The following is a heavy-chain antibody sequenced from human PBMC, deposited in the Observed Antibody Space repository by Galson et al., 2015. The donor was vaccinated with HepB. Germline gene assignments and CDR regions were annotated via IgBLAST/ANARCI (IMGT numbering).Heavy chain of an antibody. CDR1: GFTFSSYS. D-gene: IGHD6-19*01. CDR2: ISSSSSYI. V-gene: IGHV3-21*01. J-gene: IGHJ3*02. Sequence: SLRLSCAASGFTFSSYSMNWVRQAPGNGLEWVSSISSSSSYIYYADSVKGRFTISRDNAKNSLYLQMNSLRAEDTAVYYCARFGAVAETFDIWGQGTMVTVSS. CDR3: ARFGAVAETFDI.